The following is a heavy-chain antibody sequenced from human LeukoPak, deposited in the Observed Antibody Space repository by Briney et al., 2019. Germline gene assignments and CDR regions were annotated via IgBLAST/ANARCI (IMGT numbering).Heavy chain of an antibody. D-gene: IGHD6-19*01. CDR3: ARHGQWLASDAFDI. Sequence: SETLSLTCTVSGYSISSGYYWGWIRQPPGKGLEWIGYIYYSGSTYYNPSPKSRVTMSVDTSKNQFSLKLSSVTAADTAVYYCARHGQWLASDAFDIWGQGTMVTVSS. V-gene: IGHV4-38-2*02. CDR1: GYSISSGYY. J-gene: IGHJ3*02. CDR2: IYYSGST.